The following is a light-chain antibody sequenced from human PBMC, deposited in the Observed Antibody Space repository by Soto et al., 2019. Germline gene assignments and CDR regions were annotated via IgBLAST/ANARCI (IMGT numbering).Light chain of an antibody. V-gene: IGLV1-44*01. Sequence: QAVVTQPPSVSGTPGQRVTISCSGGKSDIGDNTVYWFQQLPGTAPRLLIYTNNQRPSGVPDRFSGSKSDTSASLAITGLQIDDEADYYCQSYDTGLTGHVLFGGGTELTVL. CDR3: QSYDTGLTGHVL. CDR2: TNN. CDR1: KSDIGDNT. J-gene: IGLJ2*01.